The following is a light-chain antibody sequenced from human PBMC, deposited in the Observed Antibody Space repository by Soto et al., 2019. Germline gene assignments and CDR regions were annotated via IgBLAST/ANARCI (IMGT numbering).Light chain of an antibody. CDR1: SNDIGGYDY. Sequence: QSALTQPASVSGSLGQSITISCTGTSNDIGGYDYVSWYQQYPGKAPKLMIYGVTSRASGVSDRFSGSKSGNSASLTISGLQAEDEADYYCSSYTNRFSLDVLFGGGTKVTVL. CDR2: GVT. V-gene: IGLV2-14*01. J-gene: IGLJ3*02. CDR3: SSYTNRFSLDVL.